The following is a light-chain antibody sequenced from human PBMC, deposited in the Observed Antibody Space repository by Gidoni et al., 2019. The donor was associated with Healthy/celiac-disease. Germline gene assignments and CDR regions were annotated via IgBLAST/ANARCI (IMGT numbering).Light chain of an antibody. V-gene: IGKV3-11*01. CDR2: EAS. CDR3: QQRSNWPGGA. J-gene: IGKJ1*01. CDR1: QSVSSY. Sequence: EIVLTQSPATLSLSPGERATLSCRASQSVSSYLAWYQQKPGQAPRLLIYEASNRATGIPARVSGSGSGTDFTLTISSLEPEDFAVYYCQQRSNWPGGAFGQGTKVEIK.